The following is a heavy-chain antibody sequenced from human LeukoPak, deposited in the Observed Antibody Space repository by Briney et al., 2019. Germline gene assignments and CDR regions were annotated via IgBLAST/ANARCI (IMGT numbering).Heavy chain of an antibody. Sequence: PGRSLRLSCAASGFTFSSYGMHWVRQAPGKGLEWVSLISYDGSNIYYADSVKGRFTISRDNSKNTLYMQMNSLRAEDTAVYYCAKGSSSGWYVFYFDYWGQGTLVTVSS. V-gene: IGHV3-30*18. CDR2: ISYDGSNI. CDR3: AKGSSSGWYVFYFDY. J-gene: IGHJ4*02. CDR1: GFTFSSYG. D-gene: IGHD6-19*01.